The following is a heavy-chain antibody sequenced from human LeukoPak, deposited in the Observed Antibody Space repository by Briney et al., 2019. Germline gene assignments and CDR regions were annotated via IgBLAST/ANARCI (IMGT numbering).Heavy chain of an antibody. CDR2: VDHTGDT. CDR3: ARRERWFYYDTSGSNNYYYAMDV. D-gene: IGHD3-22*01. CDR1: GASITSYS. V-gene: IGHV4-59*08. Sequence: SGTLSLTCSVSGASITSYSWTWIRQPPGKRLEWIGYVDHTGDTSYNPSLKSRVTMSVDTSNNQFSLRLRSVTAADTAVYYCARRERWFYYDTSGSNNYYYAMDVWGHGTTVAVSS. J-gene: IGHJ6*02.